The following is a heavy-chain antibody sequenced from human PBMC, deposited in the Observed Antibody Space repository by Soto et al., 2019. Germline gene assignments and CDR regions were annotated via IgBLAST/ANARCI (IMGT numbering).Heavy chain of an antibody. CDR2: IMPIIGTA. V-gene: IGHV1-69*01. J-gene: IGHJ4*02. D-gene: IGHD6-6*01. Sequence: QVQLVQSGAAVQKPGSSVKVSCKASGGTFSSYAMSWVRQRHGEGLEWMGGIMPIIGTANYAQKFQGRVTITADDSTSTAYMDLSSLRSEDTAVYYCARGGYSSSYRLDYWGQGTLVTVSS. CDR1: GGTFSSYA. CDR3: ARGGYSSSYRLDY.